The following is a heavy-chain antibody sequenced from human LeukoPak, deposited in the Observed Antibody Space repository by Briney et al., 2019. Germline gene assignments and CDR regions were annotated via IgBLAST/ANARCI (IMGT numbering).Heavy chain of an antibody. CDR1: GYTFTSYD. CDR2: MNPNSGNT. D-gene: IGHD1-26*01. Sequence: ASVKVSCKASGYTFTSYDINWVRQATGQGLEWMGWMNPNSGNTGYAQKFQGRVTMTRDTSISTAYMELSSLRSDDTAVYYCARVTSPYSGSYSYWGQGTLVTVSS. CDR3: ARVTSPYSGSYSY. V-gene: IGHV1-8*01. J-gene: IGHJ4*02.